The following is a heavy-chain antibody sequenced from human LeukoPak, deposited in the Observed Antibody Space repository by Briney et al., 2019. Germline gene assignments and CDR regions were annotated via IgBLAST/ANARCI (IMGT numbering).Heavy chain of an antibody. D-gene: IGHD1-14*01. V-gene: IGHV4-34*01. CDR2: INHSGST. J-gene: IGHJ5*02. Sequence: SETLSLTCAVYGGSFSGYYWSWIRQPPGKGLEWIGEINHSGSTNYSPSLKSRVTISVDTSKNQFSLKLSSVTAADTAVYYCARGRPRPVNWFDPWGQGTLVTVSS. CDR3: ARGRPRPVNWFDP. CDR1: GGSFSGYY.